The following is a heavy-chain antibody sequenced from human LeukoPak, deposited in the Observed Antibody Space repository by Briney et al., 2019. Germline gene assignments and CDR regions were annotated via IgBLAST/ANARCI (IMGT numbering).Heavy chain of an antibody. CDR2: IIPILGIA. V-gene: IGHV1-69*04. CDR1: GGTFSSYA. Sequence: SVKVSCKASGGTFSSYAISWVRQAPGQGLEWMGRIIPILGIASYAQKFQGRVTITADKSTSTAYMELSSLRSEDTAVYYCARGSGATHLFDYWGQGTLVTVSS. CDR3: ARGSGATHLFDY. D-gene: IGHD1-26*01. J-gene: IGHJ4*02.